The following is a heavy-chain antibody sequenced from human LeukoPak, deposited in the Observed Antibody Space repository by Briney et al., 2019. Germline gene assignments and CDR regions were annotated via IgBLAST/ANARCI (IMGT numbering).Heavy chain of an antibody. D-gene: IGHD3-22*01. CDR1: GGSISSGDYY. CDR3: ARETVDRTYHYDSSGFDY. V-gene: IGHV4-30-4*01. Sequence: NSSETLSLACTASGGSISSGDYYWSRIRQPPGKGLEGIGYIYYSGSTYYNPSLKSRVTISVDTSKNQFSLKLSSVTAADTAVYYCARETVDRTYHYDSSGFDYWGQGTLVTVSS. J-gene: IGHJ4*02. CDR2: IYYSGST.